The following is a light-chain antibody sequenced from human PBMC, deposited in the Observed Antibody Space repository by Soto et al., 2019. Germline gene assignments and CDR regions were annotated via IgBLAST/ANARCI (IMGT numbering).Light chain of an antibody. CDR3: AAWDDSPNGYV. J-gene: IGLJ1*01. V-gene: IGLV1-44*01. Sequence: QSVLTQQRSGSGTPGQRVTMSLAVSRASIGSNTVNWYQQLPGTAPKLLIYSNNQRPSGVPDRFSGSKSGTSASLAISGLQSEDEADYYCAAWDDSPNGYVFGTGTKVTGL. CDR1: RASIGSNT. CDR2: SNN.